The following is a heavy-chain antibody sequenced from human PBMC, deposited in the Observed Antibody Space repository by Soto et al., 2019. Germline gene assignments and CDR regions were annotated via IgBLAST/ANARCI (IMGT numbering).Heavy chain of an antibody. D-gene: IGHD2-21*01. Sequence: PSETLSLTCTFSGCSISSSSYYWGWIRQPPGKGLETIANIYYDGNTYYNPSLESRVTISVDTSKNQFSLRLTSVTAADTAVYYCARGGDPYKTGHWGQGTLVTVSS. CDR1: GCSISSSSYY. CDR2: IYYDGNT. CDR3: ARGGDPYKTGH. V-gene: IGHV4-39*01. J-gene: IGHJ4*02.